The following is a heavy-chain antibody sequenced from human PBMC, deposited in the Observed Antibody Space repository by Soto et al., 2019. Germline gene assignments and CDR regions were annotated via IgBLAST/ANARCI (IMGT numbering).Heavy chain of an antibody. CDR1: GFTFSSYA. CDR2: ISYDGSNK. D-gene: IGHD6-19*01. CDR3: ARVLKVAGRYYYYYYGMDV. J-gene: IGHJ6*02. Sequence: QVQLVESGGGVVQPGRSLRLSCAASGFTFSSYAMHWVRQAPGKGLEWVAVISYDGSNKYYADSVKGRFTISRDNSKNTLYLQMNSLRAEDTAVYYCARVLKVAGRYYYYYYGMDVWGQGTTFTVSS. V-gene: IGHV3-30-3*01.